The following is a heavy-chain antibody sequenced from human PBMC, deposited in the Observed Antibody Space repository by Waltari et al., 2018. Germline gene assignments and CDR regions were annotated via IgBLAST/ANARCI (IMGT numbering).Heavy chain of an antibody. CDR1: GGTFSSYA. Sequence: QVQLVQSGAEVKKPGSSVKVSCKASGGTFSSYAISWVRQAPGQGLEWMGGIIPIFGTANYAQKFQGRVTITADESTSTAYMELSSLRSEDTAVYYCARRVKGFYYDSSDGVDWFDPWGQGTLVTVSS. CDR3: ARRVKGFYYDSSDGVDWFDP. CDR2: IIPIFGTA. J-gene: IGHJ5*02. V-gene: IGHV1-69*01. D-gene: IGHD3-22*01.